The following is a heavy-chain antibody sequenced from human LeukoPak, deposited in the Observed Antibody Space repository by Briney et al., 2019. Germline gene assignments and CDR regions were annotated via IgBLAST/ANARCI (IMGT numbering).Heavy chain of an antibody. J-gene: IGHJ4*02. Sequence: SETLSLTCAVYGGSFSGYYWSWIRQPPGKGLEWIGEINHSGSTNYNPSLKSRVTISVDTSKNQFSLKLSSVTAADTAVYYCARCTVVFEYWGQGTLVTVSS. CDR1: GGSFSGYY. V-gene: IGHV4-34*01. CDR3: ARCTVVFEY. D-gene: IGHD4-23*01. CDR2: INHSGST.